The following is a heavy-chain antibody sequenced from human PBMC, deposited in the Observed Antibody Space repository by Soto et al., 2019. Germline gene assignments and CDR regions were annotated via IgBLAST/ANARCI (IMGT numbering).Heavy chain of an antibody. D-gene: IGHD6-13*01. J-gene: IGHJ4*02. CDR1: GRSFSGYY. CDR3: ARGLGGVTAAGNSSVDFDY. V-gene: IGHV4-34*01. CDR2: INHSGST. Sequence: PSETLSRTCAVYGRSFSGYYWSWIRQPPGKGLEWIGEINHSGSTNYNPSLKSRVTISVDTSKTQFSLKLSSVTAADTAVYYCARGLGGVTAAGNSSVDFDYWGQGTLVTVSS.